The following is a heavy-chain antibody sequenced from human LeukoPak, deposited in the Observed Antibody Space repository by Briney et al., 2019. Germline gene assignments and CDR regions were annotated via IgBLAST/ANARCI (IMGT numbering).Heavy chain of an antibody. CDR3: ARGLYIAAAGPYYFDY. J-gene: IGHJ4*02. Sequence: PSETLSLTCTVSGGSISSYYWSWIRQPPGKGLEWIGYIYYSGSTNHNPSLKSRVTISVDTSKNQFSLKLSSVTAADTAVYYCARGLYIAAAGPYYFDYWGQGTLVTVSS. CDR1: GGSISSYY. V-gene: IGHV4-59*01. D-gene: IGHD6-13*01. CDR2: IYYSGST.